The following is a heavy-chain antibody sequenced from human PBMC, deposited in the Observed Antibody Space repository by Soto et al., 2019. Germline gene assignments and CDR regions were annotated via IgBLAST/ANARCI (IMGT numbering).Heavy chain of an antibody. CDR1: GGSFSGYY. Sequence: PSETLSLTCDVYGGSFSGYYWSWIRQSPGKGLEWIGYIYYSGSTNYNPPLKSRVTISVDTSKNQFSLKLSSVTAADTAVYYCARDGSSAVAGTGFDYWGQGTLVTV. J-gene: IGHJ4*02. CDR2: IYYSGST. V-gene: IGHV4-59*01. CDR3: ARDGSSAVAGTGFDY. D-gene: IGHD6-19*01.